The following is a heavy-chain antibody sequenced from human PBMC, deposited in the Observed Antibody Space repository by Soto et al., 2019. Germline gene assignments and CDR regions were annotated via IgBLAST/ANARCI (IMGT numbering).Heavy chain of an antibody. V-gene: IGHV1-18*01. CDR3: ARDPHSSGWYGNDFLEVFYYYGMDV. CDR1: GYTFNSYG. J-gene: IGHJ6*04. D-gene: IGHD6-19*01. Sequence: GASLKVSCKASGYTFNSYGISWVRQAPGQGLEWMGWISAYNGNTNYAQKLQGRVTMTTDTSTSTAYMELRSLRSDDTAVYYCARDPHSSGWYGNDFLEVFYYYGMDVWGKGTTVNVSS. CDR2: ISAYNGNT.